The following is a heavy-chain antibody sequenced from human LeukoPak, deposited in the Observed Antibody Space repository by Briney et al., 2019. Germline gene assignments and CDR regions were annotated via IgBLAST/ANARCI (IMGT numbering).Heavy chain of an antibody. J-gene: IGHJ4*02. CDR3: AKGNWRYFDY. Sequence: PGGSLRLSCAASGXTFSSYAMHWVRQAPGKGLEWVAVISYDGSNKYYADSVKGRFTISRDNSKNTLYLQMNSLGADDTAVYYCAKGNWRYFDYWGQGTLVTVSS. CDR1: GXTFSSYA. D-gene: IGHD1-1*01. V-gene: IGHV3-30-3*01. CDR2: ISYDGSNK.